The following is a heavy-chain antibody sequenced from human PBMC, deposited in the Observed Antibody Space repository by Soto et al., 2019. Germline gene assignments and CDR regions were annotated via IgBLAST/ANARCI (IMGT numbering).Heavy chain of an antibody. CDR3: ARAPGSSWGVYYYYYIDV. Sequence: EVQLLESGGGLVQPGGSLRLSCAASGLTFSSYAMSWVRQAPGKGLEWVSAISGSGASTYYADSVKGRFTSSRDNYKNTQYLQMNSVRAEDTAVYYCARAPGSSWGVYYYYYIDVWGKGTTVTVSS. V-gene: IGHV3-23*01. D-gene: IGHD6-13*01. CDR1: GLTFSSYA. CDR2: ISGSGAST. J-gene: IGHJ6*03.